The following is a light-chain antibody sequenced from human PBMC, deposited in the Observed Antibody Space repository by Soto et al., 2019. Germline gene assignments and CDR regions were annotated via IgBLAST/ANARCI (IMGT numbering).Light chain of an antibody. Sequence: ETLMTQSPATLSVFPGERATLSCRASQSVRSNLAWYQQKPGQAPRLLIYGASTRATGIPARFSGSGSGTEFTLTISSLQSEDFAVYYCQHYNNWPPINFGQGTRLEIK. V-gene: IGKV3-15*01. CDR1: QSVRSN. CDR2: GAS. CDR3: QHYNNWPPIN. J-gene: IGKJ5*01.